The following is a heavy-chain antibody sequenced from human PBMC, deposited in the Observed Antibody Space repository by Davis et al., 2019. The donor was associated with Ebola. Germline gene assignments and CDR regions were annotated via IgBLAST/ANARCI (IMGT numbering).Heavy chain of an antibody. CDR3: ARSIAASRGWFDP. J-gene: IGHJ5*02. CDR2: IYPGDSDT. CDR1: GYSFTSYW. V-gene: IGHV5-51*01. D-gene: IGHD6-6*01. Sequence: GESLKIPCKGSGYSFTSYWIGWVRQMPGKGLEWMGIIYPGDSDTRYSPSFQGKVTISADKSISTAYLQWSSLKASDPAMYYCARSIAASRGWFDPWGQGALVAVSS.